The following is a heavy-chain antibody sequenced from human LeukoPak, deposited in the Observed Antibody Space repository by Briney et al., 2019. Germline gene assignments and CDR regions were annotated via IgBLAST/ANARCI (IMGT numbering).Heavy chain of an antibody. CDR3: GSSSGYIDY. J-gene: IGHJ4*02. CDR2: INTDGSTT. Sequence: GGSLRLSCAASGFTSSTYWMHWVRQAPGKGLVWVSRINTDGSTTTYADSVKGRFTISRDNAKNTLYLQMNSLRAEDTAVYYCGSSSGYIDYWGQGTLVTVSS. D-gene: IGHD3-22*01. V-gene: IGHV3-74*01. CDR1: GFTSSTYW.